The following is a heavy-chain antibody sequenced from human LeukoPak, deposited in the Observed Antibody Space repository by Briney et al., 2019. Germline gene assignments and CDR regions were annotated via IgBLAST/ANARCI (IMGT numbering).Heavy chain of an antibody. D-gene: IGHD3-22*01. V-gene: IGHV4-59*08. CDR2: IYYSGST. CDR1: GGSISSYY. Sequence: SETLSLTCTVSGGSISSYYWSWIRQPPGKGLEWIGYIYYSGSTNYNPSLKSRVTISVDTSKNQFSLKLSSVTAADTAVYYCAKVSGYRGSNDYWGQGTLVTVSS. CDR3: AKVSGYRGSNDY. J-gene: IGHJ4*02.